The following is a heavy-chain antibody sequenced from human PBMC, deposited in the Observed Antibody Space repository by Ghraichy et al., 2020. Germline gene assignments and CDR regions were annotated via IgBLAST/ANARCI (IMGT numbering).Heavy chain of an antibody. J-gene: IGHJ5*02. V-gene: IGHV3-23*01. CDR2: ISGSGDST. D-gene: IGHD3-3*02. CDR3: ARRLATFDP. CDR1: GFTFSSLP. Sequence: GESMNISCAASGFTFSSLPMSWVRQAPGKGLEWVSGISGSGDSTYYADSVKGRFTISRDNSKNTLYLEMNSLRAVDTAVYYCARRLATFDPWGQGTLVTVPS.